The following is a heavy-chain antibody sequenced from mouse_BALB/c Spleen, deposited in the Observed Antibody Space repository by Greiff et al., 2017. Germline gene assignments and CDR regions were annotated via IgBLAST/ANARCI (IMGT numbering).Heavy chain of an antibody. CDR2: INPSNGRT. CDR1: GYTFTSYW. V-gene: IGHV1S81*02. CDR3: ARGGSSTTYAMDY. D-gene: IGHD2-1*01. J-gene: IGHJ4*01. Sequence: QVQLQQPGAELVKPGASVKLSCKASGYTFTSYWMHWVKQRPGQGLEWIGEINPSNGRTNYNEKFKSKATLTVDKSSSTAYMQLSSLTSEDSAVYDCARGGSSTTYAMDYWGQGTSVTVSS.